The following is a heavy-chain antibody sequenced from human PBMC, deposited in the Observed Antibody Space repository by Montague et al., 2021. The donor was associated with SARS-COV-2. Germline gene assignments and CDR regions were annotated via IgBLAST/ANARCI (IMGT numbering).Heavy chain of an antibody. CDR3: ARESTTNWFDS. CDR1: GGSMNSYY. J-gene: IGHJ5*01. Sequence: SETLSLTCSVSGGSMNSYYWSWLRQTPGKGLEWIGHIHYRGSNNYNPSLKSRVTISVDTPKNQFSLSLTSVTAADTAVYYCARESTTNWFDSWGQGTLVTVSS. CDR2: IHYRGSN. D-gene: IGHD1-1*01. V-gene: IGHV4-59*01.